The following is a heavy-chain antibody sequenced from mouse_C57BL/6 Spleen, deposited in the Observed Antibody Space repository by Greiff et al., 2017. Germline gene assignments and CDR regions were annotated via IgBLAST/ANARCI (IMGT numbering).Heavy chain of an antibody. D-gene: IGHD1-1*01. CDR3: ALNYVDAMDY. Sequence: VQLKESGAELVKPGASVKISCKASGYAFSSYWMNWVKQRPGKGLEWIGQIYPGDGDTNYNGKFKGKATLTADKSSSTAYMQLSSLTSEDSAVYFCALNYVDAMDYWGQGTSVTVSS. V-gene: IGHV1-80*01. CDR2: IYPGDGDT. CDR1: GYAFSSYW. J-gene: IGHJ4*01.